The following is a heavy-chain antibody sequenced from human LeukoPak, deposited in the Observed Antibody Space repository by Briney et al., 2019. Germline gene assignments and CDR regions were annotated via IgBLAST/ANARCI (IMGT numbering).Heavy chain of an antibody. D-gene: IGHD3/OR15-3a*01. CDR2: IYTNGNP. J-gene: IGHJ4*02. CDR3: ARDLAYDLWSGHYTDY. V-gene: IGHV4-4*07. Sequence: PSETLSLTCSVSGGSISDFSISGYYWSWIRHPAGKGLEWIGRIYTNGNPNYSPSLKSRVTISVDTSKNQFFLELSSVTAADTAVYYCARDLAYDLWSGHYTDYWGQGTRVTVSS. CDR1: GGSISDFSISGYY.